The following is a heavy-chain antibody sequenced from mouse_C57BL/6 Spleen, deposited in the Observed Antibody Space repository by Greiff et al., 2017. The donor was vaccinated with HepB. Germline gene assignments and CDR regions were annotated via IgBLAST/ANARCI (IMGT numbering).Heavy chain of an antibody. D-gene: IGHD1-1*01. CDR1: GYTFTSYW. CDR2: IDPSDSYT. J-gene: IGHJ1*03. CDR3: AKGTTVVADWYFDV. Sequence: VKLQQPGAELVRPGTSVKLSCKASGYTFTSYWMHWVKQRPGQGLEWIGVIDPSDSYTNYNQKFKGKATLTVDKSSSTAYMQLSSLTSEDSAVYYCAKGTTVVADWYFDVWGTGTTVTVSS. V-gene: IGHV1-59*01.